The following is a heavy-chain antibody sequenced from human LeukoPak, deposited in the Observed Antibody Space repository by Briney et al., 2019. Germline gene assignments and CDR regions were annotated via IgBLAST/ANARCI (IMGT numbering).Heavy chain of an antibody. CDR3: ARDPPAVLLDTYG. J-gene: IGHJ4*02. Sequence: GGPLRLSCTASGFSVTSNYMNWVRQAPGKGLEWVSLIYSDGSTYHADSVKGRFTMSRDKSNNMVYLQMNSLRAEDTAMYYCARDPPAVLLDTYGWGQGTLVTVSS. V-gene: IGHV3-66*01. D-gene: IGHD2/OR15-2a*01. CDR1: GFSVTSNY. CDR2: IYSDGST.